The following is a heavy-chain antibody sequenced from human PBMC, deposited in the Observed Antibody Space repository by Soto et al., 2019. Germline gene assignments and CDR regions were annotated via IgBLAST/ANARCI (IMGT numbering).Heavy chain of an antibody. V-gene: IGHV3-33*01. CDR3: ARDGEDYIRGSYRYFDY. J-gene: IGHJ4*02. Sequence: GGSLRLSCAASGFSFSSYGMHWVRQAPGKGLEWVAVIWYDGSNKYYVDSVKGRFTISRDNSKNTLSLQMNSLRAEDTAVYYCARDGEDYIRGSYRYFDYWGQGALVTVSS. CDR1: GFSFSSYG. D-gene: IGHD3-16*02. CDR2: IWYDGSNK.